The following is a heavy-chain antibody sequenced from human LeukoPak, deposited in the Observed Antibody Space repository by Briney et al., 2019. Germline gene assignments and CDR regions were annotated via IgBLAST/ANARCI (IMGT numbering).Heavy chain of an antibody. CDR1: GFTFDDYA. Sequence: GRSLRLSCAASGFTFDDYAMHWVRQAPGKGLEWVSGISWNGAYIDYADSVKGRFTISRDNANNSLYLQMNSLRAEDTALYYCSKDIYGVVIGSFDIWGQGTMVTVSS. J-gene: IGHJ3*02. V-gene: IGHV3-9*01. D-gene: IGHD2/OR15-2a*01. CDR3: SKDIYGVVIGSFDI. CDR2: ISWNGAYI.